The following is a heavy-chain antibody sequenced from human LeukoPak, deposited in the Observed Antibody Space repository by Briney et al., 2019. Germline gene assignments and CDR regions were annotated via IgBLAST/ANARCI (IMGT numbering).Heavy chain of an antibody. V-gene: IGHV3-21*01. CDR2: ISSTGTYI. D-gene: IGHD3-16*02. J-gene: IGHJ3*02. CDR3: VSGNDPDYIWGTYRLDAFDI. Sequence: PGGSLRLSCAASGFTFSTYSMNWVRQVPGKGLEWVSSISSTGTYIYYADSVKGRFTISRDNAKNSLFLQMNSLRAEDTGVYYCVSGNDPDYIWGTYRLDAFDIWGQGTMVFVSS. CDR1: GFTFSTYS.